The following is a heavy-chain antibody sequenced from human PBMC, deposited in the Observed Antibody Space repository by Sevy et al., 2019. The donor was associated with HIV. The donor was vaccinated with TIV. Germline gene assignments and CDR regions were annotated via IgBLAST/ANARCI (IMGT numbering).Heavy chain of an antibody. CDR1: AYSFSPYV. CDR2: ISYDGHNK. J-gene: IGHJ4*02. Sequence: GGSLRLSCAASAYSFSPYVMHWVRQAPGKGLQWVAPISYDGHNKYYADSVKGRFTISRDNAKHSLYLQMNSLRAEDTAVYYCVREGLGGFSYSLDCWGQGTLVTVSS. V-gene: IGHV3-30*03. D-gene: IGHD5-18*01. CDR3: VREGLGGFSYSLDC.